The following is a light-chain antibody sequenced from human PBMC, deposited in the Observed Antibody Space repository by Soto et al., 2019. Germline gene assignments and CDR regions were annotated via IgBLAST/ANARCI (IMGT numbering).Light chain of an antibody. CDR2: KAS. J-gene: IGKJ1*01. Sequence: TQSPATLSLSPGERATLSCRASQSISIWLAWYQQKPGKAPKILIYKASSLESGVPSRFSGSGSGTEFTLTISSLQPDDFATYYCQQYSTYTPRTFGQGTKVDIK. CDR1: QSISIW. V-gene: IGKV1-5*03. CDR3: QQYSTYTPRT.